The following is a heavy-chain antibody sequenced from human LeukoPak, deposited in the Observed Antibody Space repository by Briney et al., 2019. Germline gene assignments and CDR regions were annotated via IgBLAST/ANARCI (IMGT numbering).Heavy chain of an antibody. Sequence: GGSLRLSCAASGITVRQNDMSRVRQAPGRGLEWVSLIYADGATHYADSVKGRFTIPRDNSKNTVYLEMNSLRPEDTAVYFCARDRAGRKAWVEFDPWGQGTLVTVSS. V-gene: IGHV3-66*02. CDR3: ARDRAGRKAWVEFDP. CDR2: IYADGAT. CDR1: GITVRQND. J-gene: IGHJ5*02. D-gene: IGHD3-10*01.